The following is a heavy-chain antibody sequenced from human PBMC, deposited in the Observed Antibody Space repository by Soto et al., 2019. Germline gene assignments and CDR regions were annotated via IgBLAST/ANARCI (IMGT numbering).Heavy chain of an antibody. D-gene: IGHD1-20*01. J-gene: IGHJ6*02. CDR3: ARETESYNWNDGLMDV. V-gene: IGHV3-21*01. CDR2: IDTGSKFV. Sequence: SGGSLRLSCAASGFTFSAYTMNWVRQAPGKGLEWISSIDTGSKFVFYADSVTGRFTISRDNAKNSLYLQINSLRAEDTAVYYCARETESYNWNDGLMDVWGHGTTVTVSS. CDR1: GFTFSAYT.